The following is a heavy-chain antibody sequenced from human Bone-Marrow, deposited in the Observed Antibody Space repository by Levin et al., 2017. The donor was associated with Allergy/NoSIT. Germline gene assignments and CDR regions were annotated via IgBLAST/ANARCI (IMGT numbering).Heavy chain of an antibody. CDR1: GFLFKTYS. CDR2: ISSSSSYI. Sequence: GGSLRLSCAASGFLFKTYSMNWVRQAPGKGLEWVSSISSSSSYIYYADSMKGRFTISRDNAKNSLYLQMNSLRAEDTAVYYCVSQSITYETSGQISGYFDFWGQGTLVTVSS. J-gene: IGHJ4*02. CDR3: VSQSITYETSGQISGYFDF. D-gene: IGHD3-10*01. V-gene: IGHV3-21*06.